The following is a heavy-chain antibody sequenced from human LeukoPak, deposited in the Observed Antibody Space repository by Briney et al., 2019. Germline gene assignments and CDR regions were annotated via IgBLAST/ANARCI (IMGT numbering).Heavy chain of an antibody. D-gene: IGHD6-6*01. CDR1: GESFSGYY. Sequence: PSETLSLTCAVYGESFSGYYWSWIRQPPGKGLEWIGEINQSGSTNYNPSLKSRVTISVDTSKNQFSLKLSSVTAADTAVYYCASIAMDIAARGWFDPWGQGTLVTVSS. CDR2: INQSGST. CDR3: ASIAMDIAARGWFDP. V-gene: IGHV4-34*01. J-gene: IGHJ5*02.